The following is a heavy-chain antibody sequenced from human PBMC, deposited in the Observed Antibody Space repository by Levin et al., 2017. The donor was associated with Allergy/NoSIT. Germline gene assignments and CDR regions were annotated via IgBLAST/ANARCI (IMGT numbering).Heavy chain of an antibody. V-gene: IGHV3-21*01. D-gene: IGHD2-15*01. Sequence: GGSLRLSCAASGFTFSGYSMNWVRQAPGKGLEWVSSISISSDYIYYADSVRGRFTISRDNAKNSLYLQMNSLRAEDTAVYYCATCPDSPDGSGESGYAADYWGQGTLVTVSS. J-gene: IGHJ4*02. CDR2: ISISSDYI. CDR3: ATCPDSPDGSGESGYAADY. CDR1: GFTFSGYS.